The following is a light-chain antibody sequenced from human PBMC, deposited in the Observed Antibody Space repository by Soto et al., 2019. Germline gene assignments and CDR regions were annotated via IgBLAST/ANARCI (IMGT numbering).Light chain of an antibody. CDR3: QQFKSYVS. J-gene: IGKJ5*01. CDR1: QGISSF. Sequence: IQLTQSPSSLSASVGERVTITCRASQGISSFLAWYQQEPGKAPKLLISGATTVQSGVPSRFSGSGAGTNFPPTISRLQPEDFATYYCQQFKSYVSFGQGTRLEIK. CDR2: GAT. V-gene: IGKV1-9*01.